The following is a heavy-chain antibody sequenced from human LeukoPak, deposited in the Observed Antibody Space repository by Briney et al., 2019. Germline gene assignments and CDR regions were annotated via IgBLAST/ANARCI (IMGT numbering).Heavy chain of an antibody. CDR3: ARDSRYYGSGSYGLDAFDI. CDR1: GFTASSNY. CDR2: IYSGGST. V-gene: IGHV3-66*01. D-gene: IGHD3-10*01. Sequence: GGSLRLSCAASGFTASSNYMSWVRQAPGKGLEWVSVIYSGGSTYYADSVKGRFTISRDNSKNTLYLQMNSLRAEDTAVYYCARDSRYYGSGSYGLDAFDIWGQGTMVTVSS. J-gene: IGHJ3*02.